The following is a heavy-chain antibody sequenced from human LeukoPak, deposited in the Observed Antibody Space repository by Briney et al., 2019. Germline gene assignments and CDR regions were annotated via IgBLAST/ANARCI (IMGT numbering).Heavy chain of an antibody. V-gene: IGHV4-39*01. D-gene: IGHD2-2*02. CDR1: GGSISSSSYY. Sequence: PSETLSLTCTVSGGSISSSSYYWGWIRQPPGKGLEWIGIIYYSGSTYYNPSLKSRVTISVDTSKNQFSLKLSSVTAADTAVYYCARRYQLLYTRGAFDIWGQGTMVTVSS. CDR2: IYYSGST. J-gene: IGHJ3*02. CDR3: ARRYQLLYTRGAFDI.